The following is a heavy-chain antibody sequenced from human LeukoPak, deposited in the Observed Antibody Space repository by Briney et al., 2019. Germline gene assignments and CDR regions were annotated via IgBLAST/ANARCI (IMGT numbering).Heavy chain of an antibody. CDR2: ISGDGSST. J-gene: IGHJ4*02. CDR3: ARADSSWANDY. CDR1: GFTFSSSW. V-gene: IGHV3-74*01. D-gene: IGHD6-13*01. Sequence: GGSLRLSCVASGFTFSSSWMYWVRQAPGKGLVWASRISGDGSSTTYADSVKGRFTISRDNAKNTLYLQMDSLRVEDTAVYYCARADSSWANDYWGQGTLVTVSS.